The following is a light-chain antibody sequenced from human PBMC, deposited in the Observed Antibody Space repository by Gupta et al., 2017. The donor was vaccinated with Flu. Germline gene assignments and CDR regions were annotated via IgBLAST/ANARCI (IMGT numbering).Light chain of an antibody. CDR1: QSISSW. J-gene: IGKJ2*03. CDR3: QQYNGYSPLGYS. V-gene: IGKV1-5*03. CDR2: KAS. Sequence: DIQMTQSPSTLSASVGDRVTITCRASQSISSWLAWYQQKPGKAPKLLIYKASSLQSGVPSRFSGSGSGTEFTLTISSLQPDDFAAYYCQQYNGYSPLGYSFGQGTKLEIK.